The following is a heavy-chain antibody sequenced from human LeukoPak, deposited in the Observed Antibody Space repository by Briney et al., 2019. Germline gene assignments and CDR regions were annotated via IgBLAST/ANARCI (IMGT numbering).Heavy chain of an antibody. CDR1: SYSISSGYY. Sequence: SETLSLTCTVSSYSISSGYYWGWIRPPPGKGLEWIGSIYHSGSTYYNPSLKSRVTISVDTSKSQFSLKLSSVTAADTAVYYCARTKITMVRGVIRYFDYWGQGTLVTVSS. J-gene: IGHJ4*02. CDR2: IYHSGST. V-gene: IGHV4-38-2*02. CDR3: ARTKITMVRGVIRYFDY. D-gene: IGHD3-10*01.